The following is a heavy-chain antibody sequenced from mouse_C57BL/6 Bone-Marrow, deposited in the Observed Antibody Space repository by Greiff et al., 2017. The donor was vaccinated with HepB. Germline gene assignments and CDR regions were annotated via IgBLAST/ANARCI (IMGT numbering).Heavy chain of an antibody. CDR3: ATYYGSSYGYFDY. CDR1: GFTFSSYG. D-gene: IGHD1-1*01. CDR2: ISSGGSYT. J-gene: IGHJ2*01. V-gene: IGHV5-6*01. Sequence: EVQLVESGGDLVKPGGSLKLSCAASGFTFSSYGMSWVRQTPDKRLEWVATISSGGSYTYYPDSVKGRFTISRDNAKNTLYLQMSSLKSEDTAMYYCATYYGSSYGYFDYWGQGTTLTVSS.